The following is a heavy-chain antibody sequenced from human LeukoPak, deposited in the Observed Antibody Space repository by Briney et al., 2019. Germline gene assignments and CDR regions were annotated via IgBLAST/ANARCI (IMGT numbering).Heavy chain of an antibody. CDR2: IYYSGST. J-gene: IGHJ6*03. Sequence: SETLSLTCIVSGGSISSYYWTWIRQPPGKGLEWIGYIYYSGSTNYNPSLKSRVTISVDTSKNQFSLKLSSVTAADTAVYYCARVSNTGYSYGYYYYYYMDVWGKGTTVTVSS. CDR3: ARVSNTGYSYGYYYYYYMDV. D-gene: IGHD5-18*01. CDR1: GGSISSYY. V-gene: IGHV4-59*01.